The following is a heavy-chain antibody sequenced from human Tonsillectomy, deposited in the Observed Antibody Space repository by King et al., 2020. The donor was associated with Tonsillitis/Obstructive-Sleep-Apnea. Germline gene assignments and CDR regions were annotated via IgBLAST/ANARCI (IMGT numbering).Heavy chain of an antibody. CDR2: INHSGNT. J-gene: IGHJ4*02. CDR1: GESFSGYY. CDR3: ARGRSYTNYFDF. D-gene: IGHD1-26*01. Sequence: VQLQQWGAGLLKPSETLSLTCDVYGESFSGYYWTWIRQPPGKGLEWIGEINHSGNTNYNPSLKSRVTISVDTSKKQFSLKLCSVTAADTAVYYCARGRSYTNYFDFWGQGTLVTVSS. V-gene: IGHV4-34*01.